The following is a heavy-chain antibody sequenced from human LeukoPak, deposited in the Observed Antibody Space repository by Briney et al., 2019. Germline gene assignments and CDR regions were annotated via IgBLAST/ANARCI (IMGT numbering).Heavy chain of an antibody. Sequence: KPSETLSLSCAVSGGSINNGNYFWGWIRQPPGKGLEWIGGLYSSGSTYYNPSLLNRLTLSVDTSRNQFSLTLTSVTAADTAVYYCSRGVVYKNYHFDFWGQGTLVTVSS. CDR3: SRGVVYKNYHFDF. J-gene: IGHJ4*02. CDR2: LYSSGST. CDR1: GGSINNGNYF. V-gene: IGHV4-39*07. D-gene: IGHD3/OR15-3a*01.